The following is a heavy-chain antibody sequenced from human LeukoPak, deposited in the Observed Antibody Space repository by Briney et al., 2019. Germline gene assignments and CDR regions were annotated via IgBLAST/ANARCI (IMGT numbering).Heavy chain of an antibody. CDR1: GFTVSSNY. CDR3: ASGDYYDSSGTDY. CDR2: IYSGGST. V-gene: IGHV3-53*01. J-gene: IGHJ4*02. Sequence: PGGSLRLSCAASGFTVSSNYMSWVRQAPGKGLEWVSVIYSGGSTYYADSVKGRFTISRDNSKNTLYLQMNSLRAEDTAVYYCASGDYYDSSGTDYWGQGTLVTVSS. D-gene: IGHD3-22*01.